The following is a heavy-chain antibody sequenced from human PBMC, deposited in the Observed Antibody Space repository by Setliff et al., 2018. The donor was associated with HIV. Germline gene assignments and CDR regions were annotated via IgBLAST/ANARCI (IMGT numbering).Heavy chain of an antibody. Sequence: SVKVSCKASGYTFTTYYIHWVRQAPGQGLEWMGGIIPILGIANYAQKFQGRVTITADKSTSTVYMELSSLRSEDTAMYYCSRSRNLDYWGQGTLVTVSS. D-gene: IGHD4-4*01. V-gene: IGHV1-69*10. CDR2: IIPILGIA. CDR3: SRSRNLDY. CDR1: GYTFTTYY. J-gene: IGHJ4*02.